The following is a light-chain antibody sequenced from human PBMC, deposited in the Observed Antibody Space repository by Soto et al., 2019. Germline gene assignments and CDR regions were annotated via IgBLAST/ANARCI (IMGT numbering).Light chain of an antibody. CDR1: STDVNGHNY. CDR2: EVT. J-gene: IGLJ1*01. Sequence: SALTQPASVSGSPGQSITISCTGTSTDVNGHNYVSWYQQHPGKAPKVIIYEVTNRPSGVSHRFSGSKSGNTASLTISGLQAEDEADYFCCSYTSGTSVFGTGTKVTVL. CDR3: CSYTSGTSV. V-gene: IGLV2-14*01.